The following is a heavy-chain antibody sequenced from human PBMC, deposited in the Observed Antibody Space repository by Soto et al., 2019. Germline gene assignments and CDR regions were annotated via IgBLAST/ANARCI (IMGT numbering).Heavy chain of an antibody. CDR1: GFSLSTRGVG. Sequence: SGPTLVNPTQTLTLTCTFSGFSLSTRGVGVGWIRQPPGTALEWLALIYWDDDKRYSPSLKSRLTITKDTSKNQVVLTMTNMDPVDTATYYCVHIHVTIFAVVPTDWFDPWGQGTLVTVSS. J-gene: IGHJ5*02. CDR3: VHIHVTIFAVVPTDWFDP. V-gene: IGHV2-5*02. D-gene: IGHD3-3*01. CDR2: IYWDDDK.